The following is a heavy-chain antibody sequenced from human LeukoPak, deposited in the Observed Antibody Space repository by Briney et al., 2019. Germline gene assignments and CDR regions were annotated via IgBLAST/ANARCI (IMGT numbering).Heavy chain of an antibody. CDR3: ARERDYYDSSSCSDY. CDR1: GGTFSSYA. J-gene: IGHJ4*02. Sequence: SVKVSCKASGGTFSSYAISLVRQAPGPGLEWMGGIIPIFGTANYAQKFQGRVTITADESTSTAYMELSSLRSEDTAVYYCARERDYYDSSSCSDYWGQGTLVTVSS. V-gene: IGHV1-69*13. D-gene: IGHD3-22*01. CDR2: IIPIFGTA.